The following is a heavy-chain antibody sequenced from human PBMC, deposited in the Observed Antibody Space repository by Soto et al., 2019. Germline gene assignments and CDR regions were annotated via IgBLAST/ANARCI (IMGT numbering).Heavy chain of an antibody. V-gene: IGHV1-18*01. CDR1: GYTFTSYG. CDR3: ARDFRSTCRGASCIYFDL. Sequence: ASVNVSCKSSGYTFTSYGFSWVRQAPGQGLEWVGWISANNGDTNSAEKFQGRLTLTTDTSTSTAYMDLRSLTSDDTAVYFCARDFRSTCRGASCIYFDLWGKGTMVTVSA. CDR2: ISANNGDT. D-gene: IGHD2-15*01. J-gene: IGHJ4*02.